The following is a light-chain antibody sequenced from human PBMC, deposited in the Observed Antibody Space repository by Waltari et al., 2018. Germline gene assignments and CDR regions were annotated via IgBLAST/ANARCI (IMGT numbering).Light chain of an antibody. CDR3: QQYSNWPSFT. Sequence: EIVMTQSPDTLSVSPGERATLSCRASQTIANNLAWYQQKPGQAPRLLIYGASTRASGTPVRFSGSGSGTEFTLTISSLQSADFAVYYCQQYSNWPSFTFGPGTKVDIK. CDR1: QTIANN. CDR2: GAS. J-gene: IGKJ3*01. V-gene: IGKV3-15*01.